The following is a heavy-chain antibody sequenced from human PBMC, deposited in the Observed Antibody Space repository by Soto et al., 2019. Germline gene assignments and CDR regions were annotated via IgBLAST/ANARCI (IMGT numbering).Heavy chain of an antibody. CDR2: IFYHGST. CDR1: DGSISSSSYY. CDR3: ARARESGSYYGNWFDP. Sequence: SETLSLTCIVSDGSISSSSYYWGWIRQPPGKGLEWIGSIFYHGSTYYNPSLKSRVSISVDTSKNQFPLNLNSVTAADTAVYYCARARESGSYYGNWFDPWGQGTLVTVSS. V-gene: IGHV4-39*06. D-gene: IGHD3-10*01. J-gene: IGHJ5*02.